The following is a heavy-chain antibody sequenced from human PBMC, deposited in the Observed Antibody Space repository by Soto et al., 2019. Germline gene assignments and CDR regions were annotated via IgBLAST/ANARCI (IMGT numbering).Heavy chain of an antibody. D-gene: IGHD6-6*01. CDR3: ARDVYSRSSKWFDP. CDR2: IIPIFGTA. J-gene: IGHJ5*02. V-gene: IGHV1-69*14. Sequence: QVQLVQSGAEVKKPGSLVKVSCKASGGTFSSYAISWVRQAPGQGLEWMGGIIPIFGTANYAQKFQGRVTITWDKSTSTAYMELSSLRSEDTAVYYGARDVYSRSSKWFDPWGQGTLVTVSS. CDR1: GGTFSSYA.